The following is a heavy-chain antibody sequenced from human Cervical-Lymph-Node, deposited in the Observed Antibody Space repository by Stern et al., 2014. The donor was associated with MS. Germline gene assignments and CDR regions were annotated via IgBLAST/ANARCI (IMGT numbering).Heavy chain of an antibody. CDR2: VYYSGST. CDR1: GGSINNRY. V-gene: IGHV4-59*11. CDR3: ARYNRDDTYFLHP. J-gene: IGHJ5*02. Sequence: QVQLQESGPGLVKPSGTLSLTCTVSGGSINNRYWSWIRQPPGKGLAWIGYVYYSGSTNYNPSLKSRVTMSADTSRNQFSLHLRSVTDADTAIYYCARYNRDDTYFLHPWGQGALVTVSS. D-gene: IGHD1-14*01.